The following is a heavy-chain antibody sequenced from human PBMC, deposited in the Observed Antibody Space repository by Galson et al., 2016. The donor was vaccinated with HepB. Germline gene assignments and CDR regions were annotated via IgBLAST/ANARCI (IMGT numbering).Heavy chain of an antibody. D-gene: IGHD2-2*01. CDR2: IYWDDDK. J-gene: IGHJ5*02. CDR1: GFSFTTSGVG. V-gene: IGHV2-5*02. CDR3: AHSGGGATSCYRSWFGP. Sequence: PALVKPTQTLTLTCTFSGFSFTTSGVGVGWIRQPPGKALEWLALIYWDDDKRYSPSLKTRVTITKEASKNQVVLTMTNVDPLDTGTYYCAHSGGGATSCYRSWFGPWGPGTLVTVSS.